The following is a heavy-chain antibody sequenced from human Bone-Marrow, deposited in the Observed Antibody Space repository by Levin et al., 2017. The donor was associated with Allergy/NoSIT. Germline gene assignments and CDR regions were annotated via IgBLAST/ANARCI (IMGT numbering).Heavy chain of an antibody. CDR1: GFSVSRYW. J-gene: IGHJ4*02. D-gene: IGHD3-3*01. Sequence: GGSLRLSCAASGFSVSRYWMHWVRQAPGKGLAWVSRINEDGSTINYADSAEGRFTISRDSAKNTLYLQMNSLRVEDTAVYYCTRDTFGVDDYWGQGTMVTVSS. CDR2: INEDGSTI. CDR3: TRDTFGVDDY. V-gene: IGHV3-74*01.